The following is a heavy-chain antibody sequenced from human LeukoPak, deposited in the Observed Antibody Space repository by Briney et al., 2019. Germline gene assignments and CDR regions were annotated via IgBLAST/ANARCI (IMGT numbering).Heavy chain of an antibody. CDR2: IFYSGST. D-gene: IGHD6-19*01. CDR3: ARQWLVILSDAFDI. Sequence: SETLSLTCTVSGGSISSSYYWGWIRQPPGKGLEWIGSIFYSGSTYYNPSLKSRVTISVDTSKNQFSLKLSSVTAADTAVYYCARQWLVILSDAFDIWGQGTMVTVSS. CDR1: GGSISSSYY. J-gene: IGHJ3*02. V-gene: IGHV4-39*01.